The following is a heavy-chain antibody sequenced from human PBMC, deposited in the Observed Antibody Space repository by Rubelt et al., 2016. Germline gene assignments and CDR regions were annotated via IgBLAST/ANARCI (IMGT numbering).Heavy chain of an antibody. V-gene: IGHV3-7*01. Sequence: EVQLLESGGGLVQPGGSLRLSCAASGFTFSQSWMNWVRQAPGKGLEWVANIKKDGSEKNYVDSVKGRFTISRDNAKNSLYLQMNSLRIEDTAVYYCARDGRYSSGWVKDLDYWGQGTLVTVSS. D-gene: IGHD6-19*01. CDR2: IKKDGSEK. CDR3: ARDGRYSSGWVKDLDY. J-gene: IGHJ4*02. CDR1: GFTFSQSW.